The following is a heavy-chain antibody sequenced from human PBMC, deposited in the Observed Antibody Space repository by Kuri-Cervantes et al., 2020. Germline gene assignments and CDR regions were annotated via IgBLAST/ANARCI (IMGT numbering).Heavy chain of an antibody. CDR1: GXXXSSYA. J-gene: IGHJ6*02. V-gene: IGHV3-30-3*01. CDR2: ISYDGSNT. Sequence: SMKISCAASGXXXSSYAMRWVRQAPGKGLEWVGVISYDGSNTYYADSVKGRFTISRDNSKNTQYLQMNSMSAEDTAVYYCAXXGREPDTRXXGYGMDVWGQGTTVTVSS. CDR3: AXXGREPDTRXXGYGMDV.